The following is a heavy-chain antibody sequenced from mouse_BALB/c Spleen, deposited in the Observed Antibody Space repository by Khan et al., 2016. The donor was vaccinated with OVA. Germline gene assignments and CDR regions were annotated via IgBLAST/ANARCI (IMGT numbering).Heavy chain of an antibody. Sequence: QVQLQQSGAELAKPGASVKMSCKASGYTFTSYWMHWVKQRPGQGLEWIGYINPTTDYTEYNQIFKDKATLTADKSSSTAYMQLSSLTSEDSAFYYCVNHGSSSAWFTYWGQGTLVTVSA. CDR3: VNHGSSSAWFTY. D-gene: IGHD1-1*01. V-gene: IGHV1-7*01. CDR1: GYTFTSYW. J-gene: IGHJ3*01. CDR2: INPTTDYT.